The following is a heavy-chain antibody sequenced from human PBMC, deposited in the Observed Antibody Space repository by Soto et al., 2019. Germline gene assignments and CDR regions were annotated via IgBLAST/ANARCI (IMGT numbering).Heavy chain of an antibody. CDR2: IYYSGST. CDR3: ATQGTFFGVDTYNDY. D-gene: IGHD3-3*01. CDR1: GGSISSSSYY. Sequence: SETLSLTCTVSGGSISSSSYYWGWIRQPPGKGLEWIGSIYYSGSTYYNPSLKSRVTISVDTSKNQFSLQLSSVTAADSAVYYCATQGTFFGVDTYNDYWGQGTLVTVS. V-gene: IGHV4-39*01. J-gene: IGHJ4*02.